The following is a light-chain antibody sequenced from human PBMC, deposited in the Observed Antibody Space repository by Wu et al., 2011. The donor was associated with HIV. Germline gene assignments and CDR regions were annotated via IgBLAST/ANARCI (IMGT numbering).Light chain of an antibody. Sequence: EIVMTQSPATLSVSPGERATLSCRASQSVSSNLAWYQQKPGQALRLLIYGASTRATGIPARFSGSGSGTEFTLTISSMQSEDFAVYYCQQYGSSSYTFGQGTKLEIK. CDR1: QSVSSN. CDR2: GAS. J-gene: IGKJ2*01. CDR3: QQYGSSSYT. V-gene: IGKV3-15*01.